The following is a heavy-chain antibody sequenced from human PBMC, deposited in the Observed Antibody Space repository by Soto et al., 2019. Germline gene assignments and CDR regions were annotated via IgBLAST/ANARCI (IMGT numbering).Heavy chain of an antibody. Sequence: QVLLQESGPGLVKPSETLSLTCSVSGGSIRSYYWSWIRQPPGKRLEWIGYISYSGTTNYNPSLTRRLTISIDKTKNQFSLKLGSVTADDTAVYYCATGFHYYGAGTLKLDFWGQGTLVAVSS. D-gene: IGHD3-10*01. J-gene: IGHJ4*02. CDR1: GGSIRSYY. CDR2: ISYSGTT. CDR3: ATGFHYYGAGTLKLDF. V-gene: IGHV4-59*01.